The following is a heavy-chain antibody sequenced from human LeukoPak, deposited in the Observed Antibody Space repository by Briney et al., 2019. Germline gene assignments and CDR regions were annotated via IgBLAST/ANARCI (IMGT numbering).Heavy chain of an antibody. J-gene: IGHJ4*02. CDR1: GYTFTGYY. D-gene: IGHD6-13*01. V-gene: IGHV1-2*02. Sequence: PVASVKVSCKASGYTFTGYYIHWVRQAPGQGLEWMGWINPSSGGTNYAQKFQGRVTMTRDTSISTAYMELSRLRSDDTAVYYCARVFQKQLSDYWGQGSLVTVSS. CDR3: ARVFQKQLSDY. CDR2: INPSSGGT.